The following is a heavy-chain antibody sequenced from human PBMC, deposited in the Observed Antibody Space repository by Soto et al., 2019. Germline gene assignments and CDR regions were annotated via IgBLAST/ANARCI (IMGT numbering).Heavy chain of an antibody. V-gene: IGHV1-18*01. CDR1: GYTFTSYG. Sequence: QVQLVQSGAEVKKPGASVKVSCKASGYTFTSYGISWVRQAPGQGLEGMGWISAYNGNTKYAHELQGRVTMTTDTSTSTAYMELRSLRSDDTAVYYCARDPALGGPFDYWGQGTLVTVSS. CDR3: ARDPALGGPFDY. CDR2: ISAYNGNT. D-gene: IGHD3-16*01. J-gene: IGHJ4*02.